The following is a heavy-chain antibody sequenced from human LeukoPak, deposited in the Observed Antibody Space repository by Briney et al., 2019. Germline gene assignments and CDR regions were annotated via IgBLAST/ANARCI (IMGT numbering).Heavy chain of an antibody. D-gene: IGHD4-11*01. V-gene: IGHV1-24*01. CDR3: ATVTTSNYYGMDV. CDR2: FDPEDGET. J-gene: IGHJ6*02. Sequence: GGFDPEDGETIYAQKFQGRVTMTEDTSTDTAYMELSSLRSEDTAVYYCATVTTSNYYGMDVWGQGTTVTVSS.